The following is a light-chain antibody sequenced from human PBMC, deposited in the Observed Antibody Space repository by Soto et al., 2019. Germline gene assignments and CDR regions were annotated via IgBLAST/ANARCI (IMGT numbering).Light chain of an antibody. Sequence: EIVLTQSPATLSLSPGERGTLSCRASESVTNYLAWYQQKPGQAPRPLVYDVSNRATGTPARFSGGGSGTDFTLTISLQEPEDVAVYCYQHRSCWPWTFGQGTKVDIK. J-gene: IGKJ1*01. CDR3: QHRSCWPWT. V-gene: IGKV3-11*01. CDR1: ESVTNY. CDR2: DVS.